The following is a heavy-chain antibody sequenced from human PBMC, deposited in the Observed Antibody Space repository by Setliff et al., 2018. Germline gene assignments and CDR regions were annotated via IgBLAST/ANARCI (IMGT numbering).Heavy chain of an antibody. CDR2: VYSSSSP. CDR3: VRALYDYSFES. D-gene: IGHD4-4*01. Sequence: SETLSLTCNVSGASISSSYWTWIRQPPGNELEWIGYVYSSSSPYYEPSLESRVTMSIDTSKNQISLQLRSLTAADTAVYYCVRALYDYSFESWGQGTLVTVSS. V-gene: IGHV4-4*08. J-gene: IGHJ4*02. CDR1: GASISSSY.